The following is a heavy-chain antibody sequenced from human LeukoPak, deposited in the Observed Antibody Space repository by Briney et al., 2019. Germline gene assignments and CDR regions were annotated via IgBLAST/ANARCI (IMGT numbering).Heavy chain of an antibody. CDR2: INPNSGGT. D-gene: IGHD3-22*01. CDR1: GYTFTGYY. J-gene: IGHJ4*02. CDR3: ARDLQGGYYDSSGQRDY. V-gene: IGHV1-2*02. Sequence: GASVKVSCKASGYTFTGYYIHWVRQAPGQGLEWMGWINPNSGGTNYAQKFQGRVTMTRDTSISTAYMELSRLRSDDTAVYYCARDLQGGYYDSSGQRDYWGQGTLVTVSS.